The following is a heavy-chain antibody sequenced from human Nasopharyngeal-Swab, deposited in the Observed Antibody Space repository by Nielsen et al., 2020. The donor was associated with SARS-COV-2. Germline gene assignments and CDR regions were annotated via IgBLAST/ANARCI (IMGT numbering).Heavy chain of an antibody. J-gene: IGHJ6*02. V-gene: IGHV1-69*04. D-gene: IGHD3-10*01. CDR3: AREEPGKKETEGRNV. CDR2: IIPILGIA. Sequence: WVRRAPGQGLEWMGRIIPILGIANYAQKFQGRVTITADKSTSTAYMELSSLRSEDTAVYYWAREEPGKKETEGRNVWGQGTTVTVSS.